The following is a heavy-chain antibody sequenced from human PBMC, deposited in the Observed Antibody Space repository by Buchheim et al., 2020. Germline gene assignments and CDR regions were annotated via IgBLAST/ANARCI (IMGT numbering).Heavy chain of an antibody. Sequence: QVQLEESGGGVVQPGRSLRLSCVASGFTFSRYAVHWARQAPGKGLEWVAVISYDGSNKYYGDSVKGRFTISRDNSKNTLYLQMNSLRADDTAVYYCVRDYCTTTSCYKGPGDYWGQGTL. D-gene: IGHD2-2*02. CDR1: GFTFSRYA. CDR2: ISYDGSNK. J-gene: IGHJ4*02. V-gene: IGHV3-30-3*01. CDR3: VRDYCTTTSCYKGPGDY.